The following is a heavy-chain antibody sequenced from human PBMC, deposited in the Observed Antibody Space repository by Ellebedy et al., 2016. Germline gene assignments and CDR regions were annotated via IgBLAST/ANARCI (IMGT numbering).Heavy chain of an antibody. D-gene: IGHD3-9*01. V-gene: IGHV1-18*01. CDR2: ISYNGDT. Sequence: ASVKVSCKASGYNFNIYGITWVRQAPRQGLEWMGWISYNGDTNYAQKFQGRVTMTRDTSTNTAYMELRSLRSGDTAVYYCARAQGLRYSDWLLTGTFDLWGQGTMVTVSS. CDR3: ARAQGLRYSDWLLTGTFDL. J-gene: IGHJ3*01. CDR1: GYNFNIYG.